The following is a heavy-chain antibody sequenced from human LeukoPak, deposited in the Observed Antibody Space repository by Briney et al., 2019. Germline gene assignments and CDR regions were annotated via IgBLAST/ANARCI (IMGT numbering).Heavy chain of an antibody. CDR3: ARGAGYNYPYYFDY. CDR2: IGGSGITT. CDR1: GFTFISYS. V-gene: IGHV3-23*01. J-gene: IGHJ4*02. D-gene: IGHD5-24*01. Sequence: GGSLRLSCAASGFTFISYSMAWVRQAPGEGLDWVSAIGGSGITTYYADSVKGRFTISRDNSKNTLYLQMNSLRAEDTAVYYCARGAGYNYPYYFDYWGQGTLVTVSS.